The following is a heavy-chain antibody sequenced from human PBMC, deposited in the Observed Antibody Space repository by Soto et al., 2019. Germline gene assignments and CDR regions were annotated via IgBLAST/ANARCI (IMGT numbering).Heavy chain of an antibody. CDR3: ARVVWEVIFAAWYFDL. CDR2: IIPILGIA. V-gene: IGHV1-69*02. CDR1: GGTFSSYT. Sequence: QVQLVQSGAEVKKPGSSVKVSCKASGGTFSSYTISWVRQAPGQGLEWMGRIIPILGIANYAQKFQGRVTITADKSTSTAYMELSSLRSEDTAVYYCARVVWEVIFAAWYFDLWGRGTLVTVSS. D-gene: IGHD3-3*01. J-gene: IGHJ2*01.